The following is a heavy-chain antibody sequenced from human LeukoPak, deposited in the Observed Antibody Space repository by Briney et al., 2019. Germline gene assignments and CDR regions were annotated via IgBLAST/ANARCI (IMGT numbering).Heavy chain of an antibody. V-gene: IGHV1-2*02. D-gene: IGHD2-2*01. CDR1: GYTFTGYY. CDR2: INPNSGGT. J-gene: IGHJ4*02. CDR3: ASWRVPAAVEDYFDY. Sequence: ASVKVSCKASGYTFTGYYMHWVRQAPGQGLGWMGWINPNSGGTNYAQKFQGRVTMTRDTYISTAYMELSRLRSDDTAVYYCASWRVPAAVEDYFDYWGQGTLVTVSS.